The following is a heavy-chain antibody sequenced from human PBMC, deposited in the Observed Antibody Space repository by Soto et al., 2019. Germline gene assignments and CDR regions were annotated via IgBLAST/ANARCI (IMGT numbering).Heavy chain of an antibody. CDR2: IDYDGTTT. Sequence: GGSLRLSCVASGFAFDSYWMHWVRQVPGEGPVWVSRIDYDGTTTTYTDSVKGRFTISRDNAKNTLYLQMNSVRVEDTAVYYCTRGPRPSSAGTGAYWGQGTLVTVSS. V-gene: IGHV3-74*01. J-gene: IGHJ4*02. D-gene: IGHD6-13*01. CDR1: GFAFDSYW. CDR3: TRGPRPSSAGTGAY.